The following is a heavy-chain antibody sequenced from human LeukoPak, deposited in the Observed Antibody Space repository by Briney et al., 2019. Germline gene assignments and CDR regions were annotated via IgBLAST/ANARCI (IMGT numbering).Heavy chain of an antibody. D-gene: IGHD6-19*01. CDR3: ARRPMGSSGHDY. CDR1: GGSISSYY. V-gene: IGHV4-59*01. J-gene: IGHJ4*02. Sequence: PSETLSLTCNVSGGSISSYYWTWIRQAPGKGLEWIGYISYSGSTNYNPSLKSRVTISVDTSKNQFSLKLSSLRSEDTAVYYCARRPMGSSGHDYWGQGTLVTVSS. CDR2: ISYSGST.